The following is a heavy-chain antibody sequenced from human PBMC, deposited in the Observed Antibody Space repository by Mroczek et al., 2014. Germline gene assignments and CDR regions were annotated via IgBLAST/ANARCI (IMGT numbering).Heavy chain of an antibody. CDR2: MYYSGST. Sequence: QVQLVESGPGLVKPSETLSLTCSVAGGSTSSGNYYWGWIRQPPGRGLEWVGSMYYSGSTYYNPSLKSRVSISVDTSKNQFSLNLTSVIAADTAVYYCARQSRILLDDSSGYDY. V-gene: IGHV4-39*01. J-gene: IGHJ4*01. CDR1: GGSTSSGNYY. D-gene: IGHD3-22*01. CDR3: ARQSRILLDDSSGYDY.